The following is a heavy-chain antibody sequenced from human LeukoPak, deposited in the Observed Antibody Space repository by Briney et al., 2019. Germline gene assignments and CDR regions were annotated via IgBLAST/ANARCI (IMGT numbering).Heavy chain of an antibody. V-gene: IGHV4-59*01. CDR1: GGSISSYY. CDR2: IYYSGST. CDR3: ARVRWQQLVGVSAFDI. Sequence: SETLSLTCTVSGGSISSYYWSWIRQPPGKGLEWIEYIYYSGSTNYNPSLKSRVTISVDTSKNQFSPKLSSVTAADTAVYYCARVRWQQLVGVSAFDIWGQGTMVTVSS. J-gene: IGHJ3*02. D-gene: IGHD6-13*01.